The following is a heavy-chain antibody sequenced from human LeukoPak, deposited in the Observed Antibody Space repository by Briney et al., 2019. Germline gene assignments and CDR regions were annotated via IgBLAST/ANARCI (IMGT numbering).Heavy chain of an antibody. J-gene: IGHJ4*02. V-gene: IGHV3-21*01. CDR3: ARGSEWEPLYYFDY. Sequence: PGGSLRLSCAASGFTFSNAWMSWVRQAPGKGLEWVSSISSSSGYMYYADSVKGRFTISRDNAKNSLYLQMNSLRAEDTAVYYCARGSEWEPLYYFDYWGQGTLVTVSS. CDR1: GFTFSNAW. CDR2: ISSSSGYM. D-gene: IGHD1-26*01.